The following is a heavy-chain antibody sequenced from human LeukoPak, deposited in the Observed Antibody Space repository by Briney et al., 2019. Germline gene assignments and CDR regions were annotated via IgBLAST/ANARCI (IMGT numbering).Heavy chain of an antibody. CDR3: ARGYYDILTGYYKWGIFDY. V-gene: IGHV1-8*01. CDR2: MNPNSGNT. J-gene: IGHJ4*02. CDR1: GYTFTSYD. Sequence: ASVKVSCKASGYTFTSYDINWVRQATGQGLEWMGWMNPNSGNTGYAQKFQGRVTMTRNTSISTAYMELSSLRSEDTAVYYCARGYYDILTGYYKWGIFDYWGQGTLVTVSS. D-gene: IGHD3-9*01.